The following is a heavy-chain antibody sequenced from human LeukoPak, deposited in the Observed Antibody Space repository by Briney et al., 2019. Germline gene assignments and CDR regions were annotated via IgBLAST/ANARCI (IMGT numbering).Heavy chain of an antibody. D-gene: IGHD3-10*01. CDR1: GFTFSAYA. CDR2: IGNTGSII. Sequence: GGSLTLSCAASGFTFSAYAMAWVRQAPGKGLEWVSYIGNTGSIIYYADSVKGRFTISRDNAKNSLYLQVNSLRAEDTAVYYCARRGGEMLFDYWGQGTLVTVSS. CDR3: ARRGGEMLFDY. V-gene: IGHV3-48*01. J-gene: IGHJ4*02.